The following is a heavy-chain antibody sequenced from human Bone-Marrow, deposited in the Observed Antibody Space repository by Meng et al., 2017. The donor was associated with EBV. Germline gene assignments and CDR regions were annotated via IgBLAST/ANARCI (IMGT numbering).Heavy chain of an antibody. CDR1: GGPFRNYA. V-gene: IGHV1-69*01. D-gene: IGHD3-10*01. Sequence: VQLVQSAAEVKKPGSSVKVSCKTSGGPFRNYAISWVRQAPGQGLEWLGGFLPTLVAPNYAQKFHGRVTITADESTSTHYMDMSSLRSEDTAVYYCASESGRGYTPDYWGQGTLVTVSS. CDR3: ASESGRGYTPDY. CDR2: FLPTLVAP. J-gene: IGHJ4*02.